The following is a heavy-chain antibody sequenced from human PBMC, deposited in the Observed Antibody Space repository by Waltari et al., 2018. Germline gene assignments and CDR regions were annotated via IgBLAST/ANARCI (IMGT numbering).Heavy chain of an antibody. J-gene: IGHJ6*02. D-gene: IGHD6-19*01. V-gene: IGHV3-74*01. CDR3: ARAAPNTYRSPVPGRDYYYGMDV. CDR1: GFTFSRFW. CDR2: MYSDGTSI. Sequence: EVQLVESGGNLVQPGESLRLSCAASGFTFSRFWMHWVRQGPGKGLVWVSRMYSDGTSIVYAYSVKGRFTISRDNAKNTLYLQMKSLRAEDTGVYYCARAAPNTYRSPVPGRDYYYGMDVWGQGTTVTVSS.